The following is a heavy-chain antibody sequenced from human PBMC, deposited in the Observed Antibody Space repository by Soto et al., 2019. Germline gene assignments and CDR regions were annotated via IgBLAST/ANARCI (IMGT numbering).Heavy chain of an antibody. J-gene: IGHJ2*01. CDR1: GFTFSDYY. Sequence: QVQLVESGGGLVKPGGSLRLSCAASGFTFSDYYMSWIRQAPGKGLEWVSYISSSSSYTNYADSVKGRFTISRDNAKNSLYLQMNSLRSEDKAVYYCASGGGSEDWYFDLWGRGTLVTVSS. CDR2: ISSSSSYT. D-gene: IGHD2-15*01. CDR3: ASGGGSEDWYFDL. V-gene: IGHV3-11*05.